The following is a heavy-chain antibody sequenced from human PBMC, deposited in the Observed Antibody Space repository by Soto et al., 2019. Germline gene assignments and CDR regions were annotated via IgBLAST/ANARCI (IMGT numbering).Heavy chain of an antibody. CDR1: GFTVSSNY. V-gene: IGHV3-66*01. CDR3: ARLSSGWPYFDY. D-gene: IGHD6-19*01. Sequence: GGSLRLFCAASGFTVSSNYMSWVRQAPGKGLEWVSVIYSGGSTYYADSVKGRFTISRDNSKNTLYLQMNSLGAEDTAVYYCARLSSGWPYFDYWGQGTLVTVSS. CDR2: IYSGGST. J-gene: IGHJ4*02.